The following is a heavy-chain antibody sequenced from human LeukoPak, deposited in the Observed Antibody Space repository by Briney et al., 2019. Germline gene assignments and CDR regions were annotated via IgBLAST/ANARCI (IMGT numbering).Heavy chain of an antibody. D-gene: IGHD2-2*01. V-gene: IGHV4-39*07. CDR2: IYYSGST. Sequence: PSETLSLTCTVSGGSISSGSYYWGWIRQPPGKGLEWIGSIYYSGSTYYNPSLKSRVTISVDTSKNQFSLRLTSVTAADTAVYYCARYSTSWDYWGQGTLVTVSS. CDR1: GGSISSGSYY. J-gene: IGHJ4*02. CDR3: ARYSTSWDY.